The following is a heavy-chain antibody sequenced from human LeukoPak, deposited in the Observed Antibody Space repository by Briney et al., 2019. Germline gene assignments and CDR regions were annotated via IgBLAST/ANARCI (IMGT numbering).Heavy chain of an antibody. CDR3: ARGSVGYYMDV. CDR1: GFTFSSYW. Sequence: GGSLRLSCAASGFTFSSYWMHWVRQAPGKGLVWVSRFNSDGSSTTYADSVKGRFTISRDNAKNTLYLQMNSLRAEDTAVYYCARGSVGYYMDVWGKGTTVTISS. J-gene: IGHJ6*03. CDR2: FNSDGSST. D-gene: IGHD1-26*01. V-gene: IGHV3-74*01.